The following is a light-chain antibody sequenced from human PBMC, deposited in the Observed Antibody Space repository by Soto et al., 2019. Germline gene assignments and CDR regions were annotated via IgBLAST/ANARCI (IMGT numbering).Light chain of an antibody. CDR3: QQDGSSRIYT. Sequence: EIVLTQSPGTLSLSPGERATLSCRASQSVSSSYFAWYQQKPGQAPRLLIYGASGRATGIPNRFSGSGSGTDFTLTISRLEPDAFAVYYGQQDGSSRIYTFGQGTKLEIK. J-gene: IGKJ2*01. CDR1: QSVSSSY. CDR2: GAS. V-gene: IGKV3-20*01.